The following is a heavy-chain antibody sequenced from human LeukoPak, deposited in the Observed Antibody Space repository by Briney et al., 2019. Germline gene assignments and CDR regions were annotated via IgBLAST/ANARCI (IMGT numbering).Heavy chain of an antibody. V-gene: IGHV4-39*01. J-gene: IGHJ5*02. CDR2: IFYTGNT. CDR3: ARQSSGYYYGWFDP. Sequence: PSETLSLTCTVSGGSILDSTYYWAWIRQPPGKGLEWIATIFYTGNTHYNPSLKSRVTMSVDTVKNQFSLNLNSVTAAGTAVYYCARQSSGYYYGWFDPWGQGTLVTVSS. CDR1: GGSILDSTYY. D-gene: IGHD3-22*01.